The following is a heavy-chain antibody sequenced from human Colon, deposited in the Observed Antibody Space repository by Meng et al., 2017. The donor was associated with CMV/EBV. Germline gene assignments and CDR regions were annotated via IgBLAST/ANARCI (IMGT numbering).Heavy chain of an antibody. CDR2: IYHSGST. Sequence: SETLSLTCAVSGGSISSSNWWSCVRQPPGKGLEWIGEIYHSGSTNYNPSLKSRVTISVDKSKNQFSLKLSSVTAADTAVYYCARDSSSSGGLDYWGQGTLVTVSS. CDR1: GGSISSSNW. V-gene: IGHV4-4*02. CDR3: ARDSSSSGGLDY. J-gene: IGHJ4*02. D-gene: IGHD6-6*01.